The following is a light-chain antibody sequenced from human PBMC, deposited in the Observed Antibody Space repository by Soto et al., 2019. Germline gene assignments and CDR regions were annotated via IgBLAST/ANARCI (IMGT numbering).Light chain of an antibody. CDR2: DAS. CDR3: QQYNFWPPLT. J-gene: IGKJ4*01. Sequence: EIVMTQSPATLSVSPGERATRSCRASQSVNSNLAWYRQKPGQAPRLLISDASTRATGVPARFSGSGSGTEFTLTNSSLQSEDSGIYYCQQYNFWPPLTFGGGTKVEIK. V-gene: IGKV3-15*01. CDR1: QSVNSN.